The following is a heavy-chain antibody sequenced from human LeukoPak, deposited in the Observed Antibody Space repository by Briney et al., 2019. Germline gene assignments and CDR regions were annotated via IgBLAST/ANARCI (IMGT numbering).Heavy chain of an antibody. V-gene: IGHV4-59*01. D-gene: IGHD2-21*02. Sequence: PSETLSLTCTVSGGSISSYYWSWIRQPPGKGLEWIGYIYYTGNTNYNPSLKSRITISVDTSKNQFSLRLNSVAAADTAVYYCARGRVTANFDFWGQGTLSPSPQ. CDR2: IYYTGNT. CDR1: GGSISSYY. J-gene: IGHJ4*02. CDR3: ARGRVTANFDF.